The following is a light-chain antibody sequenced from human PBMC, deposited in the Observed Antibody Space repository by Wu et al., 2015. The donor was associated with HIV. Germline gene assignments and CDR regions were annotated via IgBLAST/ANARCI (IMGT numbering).Light chain of an antibody. V-gene: IGKV1-5*03. CDR2: KAS. CDR3: QQYNSYPWT. Sequence: DIQLTQSPSTLSASVGDRVTITCRASQSITTWLAWYQQKPGKAPKLLIYKASTLQSAVPSRFSGSGSGTAFTLTISSLQPDDFATYHCQQYNSYPWTFGQGTKVEIK. J-gene: IGKJ1*01. CDR1: QSITTW.